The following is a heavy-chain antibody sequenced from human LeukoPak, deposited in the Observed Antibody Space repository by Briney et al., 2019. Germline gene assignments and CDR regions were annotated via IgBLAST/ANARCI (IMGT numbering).Heavy chain of an antibody. Sequence: PGGSLRLSCAASGFTVSSNYMSWVRQAPGRGLEWVASINQHGSQIHYVDSVKGRFTISRDNAKNSLYLEMSSLRAEDTAEYYCARLFGEVTIYDYWGQGTLVTVSS. CDR2: INQHGSQI. V-gene: IGHV3-7*01. CDR1: GFTVSSNY. J-gene: IGHJ4*02. D-gene: IGHD3-10*01. CDR3: ARLFGEVTIYDY.